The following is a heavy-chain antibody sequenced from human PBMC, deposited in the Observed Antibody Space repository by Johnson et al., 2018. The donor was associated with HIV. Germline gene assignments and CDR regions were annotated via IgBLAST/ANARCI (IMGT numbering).Heavy chain of an antibody. CDR3: AKDLRVFDWFNAYDAFDI. V-gene: IGHV3-30*04. Sequence: VQLVESGGGVVQPGRSLRLSCAASGFTFSSYAMHWVRQAPAKGLEWVAVISYDGSNKYYADSVKGRFTISRDNSKNTLYLQMNSLRADDTAVYYCAKDLRVFDWFNAYDAFDIWGQGTMVTVSS. CDR1: GFTFSSYA. D-gene: IGHD3-9*01. CDR2: ISYDGSNK. J-gene: IGHJ3*02.